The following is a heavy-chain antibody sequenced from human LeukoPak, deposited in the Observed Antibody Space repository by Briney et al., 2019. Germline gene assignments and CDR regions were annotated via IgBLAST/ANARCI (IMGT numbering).Heavy chain of an antibody. D-gene: IGHD4-17*01. J-gene: IGHJ4*02. V-gene: IGHV3-66*01. CDR3: ARSKPNDDYGDYAMWY. CDR2: IYSGGST. Sequence: AGGSLRLSCAASGFTFSSHEMNWVRQAPGKGLEWVSVIYSGGSTYYADSVKGRFTISRDNSKNTLYLQMNSLRAEDTAVYYCARSKPNDDYGDYAMWYWGQGTLVTVSS. CDR1: GFTFSSHE.